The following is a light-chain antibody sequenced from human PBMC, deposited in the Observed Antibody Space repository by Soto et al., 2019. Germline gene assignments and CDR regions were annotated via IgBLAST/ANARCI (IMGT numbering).Light chain of an antibody. Sequence: EIVMTQSPGTLSVFPGERVTLSCRASQSVSGYLDWFQQKPGQAPRLLIYDASNRATGIPARFSGSGSGTDFTLTISSLESEDFAVYYCHQRRQWPLTFGGGTKVDIK. CDR1: QSVSGY. V-gene: IGKV3-11*01. J-gene: IGKJ4*01. CDR3: HQRRQWPLT. CDR2: DAS.